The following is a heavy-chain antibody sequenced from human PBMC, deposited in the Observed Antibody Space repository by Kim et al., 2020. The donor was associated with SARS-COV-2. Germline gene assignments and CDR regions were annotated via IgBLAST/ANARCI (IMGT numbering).Heavy chain of an antibody. J-gene: IGHJ3*02. V-gene: IGHV3-74*01. CDR3: AREGYSGSYYPGAFDI. CDR1: GFTFNLYW. CDR2: INNDGTTT. D-gene: IGHD1-26*01. Sequence: GGSLRLSCVASGFTFNLYWMDWVRQVPGKGLVWVSSINNDGTTTRYADSVRGRFTTSRDNVKNTLYLEMDSLRAEDTAVYYCAREGYSGSYYPGAFDIWGLGTTAIVSS.